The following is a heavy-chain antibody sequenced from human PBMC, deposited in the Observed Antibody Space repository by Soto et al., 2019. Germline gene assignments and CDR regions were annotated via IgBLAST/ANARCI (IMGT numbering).Heavy chain of an antibody. V-gene: IGHV3-48*03. CDR1: GFTLSSYE. CDR2: ISSSDSTI. D-gene: IGHD3-10*01. Sequence: GGSLRLSCAASGFTLSSYEMNWVRQAPGKGLEWVSYISSSDSTIYYADSVKGRFTSSRDNAKNSLYLQMNSLRAEDTAVYYCARDYGSGSYYNAFDIWGQGTMVTVSS. CDR3: ARDYGSGSYYNAFDI. J-gene: IGHJ3*02.